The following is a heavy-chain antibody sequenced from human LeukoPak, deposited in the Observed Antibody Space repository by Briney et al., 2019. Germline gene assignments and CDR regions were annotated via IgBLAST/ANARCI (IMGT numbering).Heavy chain of an antibody. CDR3: AKDPPRSRAIVDAFDI. V-gene: IGHV3-23*01. D-gene: IGHD3-22*01. CDR1: GFTFSNYA. J-gene: IGHJ3*02. CDR2: ISNSGSST. Sequence: PGGSLRLSCAASGFTFSNYAMIWVRQAPGKGLEWVSVISNSGSSTDYADSVKGRFTISRDNSKNTLYLQMNSLRAEDTAVYYCAKDPPRSRAIVDAFDIWGQGTLATVSS.